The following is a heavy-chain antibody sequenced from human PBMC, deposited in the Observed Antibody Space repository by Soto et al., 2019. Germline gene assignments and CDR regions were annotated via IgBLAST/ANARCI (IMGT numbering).Heavy chain of an antibody. Sequence: EVQLVESGGGLVKPGGSLRLSCAASGFTFSSYSMNWVRQAPGKGLGWVSSISSSSTYIYYADSVKGRFTISRDNAKNSLYLQMTSLRAEDTALYYCAVIGVVAATHWFDPWGQGTLVTVSS. V-gene: IGHV3-21*01. J-gene: IGHJ5*02. CDR1: GFTFSSYS. CDR2: ISSSSTYI. CDR3: AVIGVVAATHWFDP. D-gene: IGHD2-15*01.